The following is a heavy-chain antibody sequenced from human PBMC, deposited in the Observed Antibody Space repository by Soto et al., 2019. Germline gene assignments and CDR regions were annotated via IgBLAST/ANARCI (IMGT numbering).Heavy chain of an antibody. CDR1: GGSISSGAYY. CDR3: ARVSATGTRWFDP. CDR2: ISHRGTA. D-gene: IGHD6-13*01. Sequence: TLSLTCTVSGGSISSGAYYWGWIRQHPGKDLEWIGYISHRGTAYYTPSLKSRVSLSVDPSKSQFSLNVTSLTAADTAVYYCARVSATGTRWFDPWGPGTLVTVSS. V-gene: IGHV4-31*03. J-gene: IGHJ5*02.